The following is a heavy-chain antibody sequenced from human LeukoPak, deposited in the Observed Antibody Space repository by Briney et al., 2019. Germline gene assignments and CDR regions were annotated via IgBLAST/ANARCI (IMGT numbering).Heavy chain of an antibody. J-gene: IGHJ4*02. V-gene: IGHV1-18*01. D-gene: IGHD2-2*01. CDR2: ISAYNGNT. CDR1: GYTFTSYG. Sequence: ASVKVSCKASGYTFTSYGISWVRQAPGQGLEWMGWISAYNGNTNYAQKLQGSVTMTTDTSTSTAYMELRSLRSDDTAVYYCARDHRSPRDIVVVPASDYWGQGTLVTVSS. CDR3: ARDHRSPRDIVVVPASDY.